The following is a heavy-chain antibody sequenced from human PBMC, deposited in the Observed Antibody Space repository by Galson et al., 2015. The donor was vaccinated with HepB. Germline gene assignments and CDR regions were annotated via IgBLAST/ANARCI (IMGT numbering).Heavy chain of an antibody. CDR2: INAGNGNT. J-gene: IGHJ6*02. CDR3: ARREDTAHYYYGMDV. V-gene: IGHV1-3*01. Sequence: SVKVSCKASGYTFTSYAMHWVRQAPGQRLEWMGWINAGNGNTKYSQKFQGRVTITRDTSASTAYMELSSLRSEDTAVYYCARREDTAHYYYGMDVWGQGTTVTVSS. CDR1: GYTFTSYA. D-gene: IGHD5-18*01.